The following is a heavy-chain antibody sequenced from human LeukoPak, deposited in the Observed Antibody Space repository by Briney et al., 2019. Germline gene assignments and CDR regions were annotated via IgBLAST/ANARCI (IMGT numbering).Heavy chain of an antibody. Sequence: GGSLRLSCAASGFTFSSYAMSWVRQAPGEGLEWVSAISGGGGSAYYADSVKGRFTISRDNSKNTLYLQMNSLRAEDTAVYYCARETCSSTSCSTDYWGQGTLVTVSS. V-gene: IGHV3-23*01. CDR2: ISGGGGSA. J-gene: IGHJ4*02. CDR1: GFTFSSYA. D-gene: IGHD2-2*01. CDR3: ARETCSSTSCSTDY.